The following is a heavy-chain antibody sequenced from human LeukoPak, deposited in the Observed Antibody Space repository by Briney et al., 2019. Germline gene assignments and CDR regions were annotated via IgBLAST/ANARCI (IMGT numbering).Heavy chain of an antibody. D-gene: IGHD6-19*01. CDR3: AREPPRKTYSSGCDY. J-gene: IGHJ4*02. CDR2: ISAYNGNT. Sequence: GASVKVSCKASGYTFTSYGISWVRQAPGQGLEWMGWISAYNGNTNYAQKLQGRVTMTTDTSTSTAYMELRSLRSDDTAVYYCAREPPRKTYSSGCDYWGQGTLVTVSS. CDR1: GYTFTSYG. V-gene: IGHV1-18*01.